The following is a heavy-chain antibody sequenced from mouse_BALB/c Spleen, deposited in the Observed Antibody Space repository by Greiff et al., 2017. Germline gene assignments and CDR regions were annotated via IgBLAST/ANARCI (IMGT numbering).Heavy chain of an antibody. CDR3: TGDYDSFFDY. V-gene: IGHV6-6*02. Sequence: EVKLMESGGGLVQPGGSMKLSCVASGFTFSNYWMNWVRQSPEKGLEWVAEIRLKSNNYATHYAESVKGRFTISRDDSKSSVYLQMNNLRAEDTGIYYCTGDYDSFFDYWGQGTTLTVSS. CDR2: IRLKSNNYAT. J-gene: IGHJ2*01. D-gene: IGHD2-4*01. CDR1: GFTFSNYW.